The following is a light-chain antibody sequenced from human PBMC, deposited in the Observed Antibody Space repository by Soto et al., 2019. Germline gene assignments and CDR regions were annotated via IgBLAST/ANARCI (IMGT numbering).Light chain of an antibody. J-gene: IGKJ2*01. CDR2: AAS. CDR1: QSISSS. V-gene: IGKV1-39*01. CDR3: QQSYSTPRT. Sequence: DIQMTQSPSSLSASVGDRVTITCRASQSISSSLNWYQQKPGKDPKLLIYAASSLQSGVPSRFSGSGSGTDFTLTISSLQPEDFATYYCQQSYSTPRTFGQGTKLEIK.